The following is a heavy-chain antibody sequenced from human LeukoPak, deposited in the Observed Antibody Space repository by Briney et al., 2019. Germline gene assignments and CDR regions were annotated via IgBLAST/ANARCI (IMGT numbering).Heavy chain of an antibody. D-gene: IGHD6-19*01. CDR1: GGTFSSYA. Sequence: ASVTVSCTASGGTFSSYAISWVRQAPGQGLEWMGGIIPIFGTANYAQKFQGRVTITADESTSTAYMELSSLRSEDTAVYYCARDIGAVALRHAFDIWGQGTMVTVSS. J-gene: IGHJ3*02. CDR2: IIPIFGTA. CDR3: ARDIGAVALRHAFDI. V-gene: IGHV1-69*01.